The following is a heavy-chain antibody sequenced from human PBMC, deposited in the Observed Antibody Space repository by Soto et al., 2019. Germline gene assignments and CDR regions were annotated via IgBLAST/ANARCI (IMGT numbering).Heavy chain of an antibody. Sequence: ASVKVSCKASGYTFTSYAMHWVRQAPGQRLEWMGWINPSGGSTSYAQKFQGRVTMTRDTSTSTVYMELSNLRSEDTAVYYCARESSGSGWPLFDYWGQGTLVTVSS. V-gene: IGHV1-46*01. CDR2: INPSGGST. CDR3: ARESSGSGWPLFDY. D-gene: IGHD6-19*01. J-gene: IGHJ4*02. CDR1: GYTFTSYA.